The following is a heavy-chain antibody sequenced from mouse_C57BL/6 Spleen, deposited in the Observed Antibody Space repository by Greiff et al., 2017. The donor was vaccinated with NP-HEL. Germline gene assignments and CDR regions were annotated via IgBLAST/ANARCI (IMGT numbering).Heavy chain of an antibody. Sequence: EVKLQESGPGLVKPSQSLSLTCSVTGYSITSGYYWNWIRQFPGNKLEWMGYISYDGSNNYNPSLKNRISITRDTSKNQFFLKLNSVTTEDTATYYCARGDYYGRAWFAYWGQGTLVTVSA. CDR1: GYSITSGYY. CDR3: ARGDYYGRAWFAY. CDR2: ISYDGSN. J-gene: IGHJ3*01. D-gene: IGHD1-1*01. V-gene: IGHV3-6*01.